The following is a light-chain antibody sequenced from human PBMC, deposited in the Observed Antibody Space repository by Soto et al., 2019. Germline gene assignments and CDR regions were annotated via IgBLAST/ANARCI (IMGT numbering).Light chain of an antibody. Sequence: QSALTQPASVSGSPGQSITISCTGTSSDVGGYNYVSWYQQHPGKAPKLMISEVSNRPSGVSNRFSGSKSDNTASLTISGLQAEDEADYFCAAWDDSLRAPVFGGGTKLTVL. V-gene: IGLV2-14*01. CDR3: AAWDDSLRAPV. J-gene: IGLJ2*01. CDR2: EVS. CDR1: SSDVGGYNY.